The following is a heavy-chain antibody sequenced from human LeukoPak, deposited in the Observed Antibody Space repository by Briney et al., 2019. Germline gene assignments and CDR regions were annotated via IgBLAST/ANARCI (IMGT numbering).Heavy chain of an antibody. J-gene: IGHJ4*02. CDR3: ARGAIGAAGRLDS. Sequence: GGSLRLSCAASGFTFSSYGMHWVRQAPGKGLEWVAVISYDGSNKYYADSVKGRFTISRDNLKNTLYLQLNSLRVEDTAVYYCARGAIGAAGRLDSWGQGTLVTVSS. CDR1: GFTFSSYG. CDR2: ISYDGSNK. V-gene: IGHV3-30*03. D-gene: IGHD6-13*01.